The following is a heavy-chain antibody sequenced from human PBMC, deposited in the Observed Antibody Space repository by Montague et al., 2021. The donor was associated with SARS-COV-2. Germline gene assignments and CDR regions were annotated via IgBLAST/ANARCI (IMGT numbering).Heavy chain of an antibody. D-gene: IGHD5-18*01. J-gene: IGHJ6*02. CDR2: IYYSGSA. Sequence: SQTLSLTCTVSGGSISSYYWSWIRQPPGKGPEWIGYIYYSGSASYNPSLKSRVTISVDTSKNQFFLNLSPVTAADTAVYYCARAETAMFSEYYYGMDVWGQGTTVTVSS. V-gene: IGHV4-59*01. CDR1: GGSISSYY. CDR3: ARAETAMFSEYYYGMDV.